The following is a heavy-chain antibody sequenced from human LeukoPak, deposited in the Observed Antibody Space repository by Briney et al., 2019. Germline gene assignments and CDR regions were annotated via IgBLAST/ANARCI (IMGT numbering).Heavy chain of an antibody. Sequence: GGSLRLSCAASGFTFSSYGMHWVRQAPGKGLEWVAFIRYDGSNKYYADSVKGRFTISRDNAKNSLYLQMNSLRAEDTAVYYCAREFGGSYQNWGQGTLVTVSS. CDR3: AREFGGSYQN. CDR1: GFTFSSYG. J-gene: IGHJ4*02. V-gene: IGHV3-30*02. D-gene: IGHD1-26*01. CDR2: IRYDGSNK.